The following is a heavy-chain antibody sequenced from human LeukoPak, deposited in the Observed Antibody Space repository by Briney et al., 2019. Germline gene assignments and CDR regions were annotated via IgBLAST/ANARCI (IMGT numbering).Heavy chain of an antibody. CDR1: GFTFSSYA. V-gene: IGHV3-23*01. D-gene: IGHD3-22*01. CDR3: AKGSYYDSSGSFYFDY. J-gene: IGHJ4*02. Sequence: PGGSLRLSCAASGFTFSSYAMRWVRQAPGQGLGWVSGISGSGDNTYYADSVKGRFTISRDNSKNTLYVQVNSLGTEDTAAYYCAKGSYYDSSGSFYFDYWGQGTLVTVSS. CDR2: ISGSGDNT.